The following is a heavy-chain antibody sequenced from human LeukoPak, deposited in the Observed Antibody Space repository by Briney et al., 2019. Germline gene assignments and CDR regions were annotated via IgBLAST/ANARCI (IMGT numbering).Heavy chain of an antibody. CDR1: GYSISSGYY. CDR2: IYHSGST. D-gene: IGHD5-24*01. J-gene: IGHJ5*02. Sequence: PSETLSLTCTVSGYSISSGYYWGWIRQPPGKGLEWIGSIYHSGSTYYNPSLKSRVTISVDTSKNQFSLKLSSVTAADTAVYYCARARPRLAAREMATSNWFDPWGQGTLVTVSS. V-gene: IGHV4-38-2*02. CDR3: ARARPRLAAREMATSNWFDP.